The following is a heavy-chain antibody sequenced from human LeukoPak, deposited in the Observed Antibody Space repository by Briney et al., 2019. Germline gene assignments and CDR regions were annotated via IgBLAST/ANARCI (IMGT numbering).Heavy chain of an antibody. Sequence: PSETLSLTCTVSGGSFNTYYWSWIRQSPGKGLEWMGYIYHTGNTNYSPSLESRVTISIDTSQNQFSLNLTSVTAADTAVYYCARLAIAARLAPFDIWGQGTMVTVSS. D-gene: IGHD6-6*01. V-gene: IGHV4-59*08. J-gene: IGHJ3*02. CDR3: ARLAIAARLAPFDI. CDR2: IYHTGNT. CDR1: GGSFNTYY.